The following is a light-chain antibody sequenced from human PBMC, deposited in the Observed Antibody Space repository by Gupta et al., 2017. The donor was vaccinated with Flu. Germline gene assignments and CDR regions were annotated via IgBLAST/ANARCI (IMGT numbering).Light chain of an antibody. J-gene: IGKJ4*01. V-gene: IGKV3-15*01. CDR1: QSVTSN. CDR3: QQENRWPLT. Sequence: VMTQFPATLSVSPGDRATLSCRASQSVTSNLAWYQQKPGQAPRLLIYEASTRATGIPARFSGSGTGTEFILTISSLQSEDFAVYYCQQENRWPLTLGGGTKVDIK. CDR2: EAS.